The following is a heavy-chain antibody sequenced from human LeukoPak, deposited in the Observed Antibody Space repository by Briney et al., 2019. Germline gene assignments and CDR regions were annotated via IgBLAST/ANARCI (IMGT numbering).Heavy chain of an antibody. J-gene: IGHJ6*03. CDR2: MNPNSGNT. CDR3: ARAGYYGSGSYYYYYYMDV. Sequence: ASVKVSCKASGYTFTSYDINWVRQATEQGLEWMGWMNPNSGNTGYAQKFQGRVTMTRNTSISTAYMELSSLRSEDTAVYYCARAGYYGSGSYYYYYYMDVWGKGTTVTISS. CDR1: GYTFTSYD. V-gene: IGHV1-8*01. D-gene: IGHD3-10*01.